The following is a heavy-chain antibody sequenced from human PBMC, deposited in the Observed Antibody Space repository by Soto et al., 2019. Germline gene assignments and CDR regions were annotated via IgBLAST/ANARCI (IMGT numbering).Heavy chain of an antibody. CDR3: ARYSAASGTYYFDY. J-gene: IGHJ4*01. V-gene: IGHV4-34*01. CDR1: GGSFSGYY. CDR2: INHSGST. D-gene: IGHD6-13*01. Sequence: PSETLSLTCAVYGGSFSGYYWSWIRQPPGKGLEWIGEINHSGSTNYNPSLKSRVTISVDTSKNQFSLKLSSVTAADTGVYYCARYSAASGTYYFDYWGQGTLVTVS.